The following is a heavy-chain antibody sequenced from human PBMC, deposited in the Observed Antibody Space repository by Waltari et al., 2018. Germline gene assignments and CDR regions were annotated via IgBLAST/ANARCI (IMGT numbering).Heavy chain of an antibody. J-gene: IGHJ4*02. Sequence: QVQLQESGPGLVKPSQTLSLTCTVSGGSISSGSYYWSWIRQPAGKGLEWIGRIYTSGSTNYNPSLKSRVTISVDTSKNQFSLKLSSVTAADTAVYYCARGLLWFGDEYYFDYWGQGTLVTVSS. CDR3: ARGLLWFGDEYYFDY. CDR1: GGSISSGSYY. CDR2: IYTSGST. V-gene: IGHV4-61*02. D-gene: IGHD3-10*01.